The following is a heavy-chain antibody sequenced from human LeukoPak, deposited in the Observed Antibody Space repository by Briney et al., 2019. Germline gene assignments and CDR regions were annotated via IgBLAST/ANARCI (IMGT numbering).Heavy chain of an antibody. J-gene: IGHJ4*02. CDR3: ARGLDCRSTSCYLDN. Sequence: GSLRLSCAASGFTFTKYWMTWVCQAPGKGLEWVANIKQDGSEKFYVDSVKGRFTISRDNAKNSLDLQINSLGAEDTAVYYCARGLDCRSTSCYLDNWGQGTLVTVSS. CDR2: IKQDGSEK. V-gene: IGHV3-7*01. D-gene: IGHD2-2*01. CDR1: GFTFTKYW.